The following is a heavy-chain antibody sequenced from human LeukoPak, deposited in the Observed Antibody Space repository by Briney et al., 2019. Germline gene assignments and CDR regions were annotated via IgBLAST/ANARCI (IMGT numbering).Heavy chain of an antibody. CDR2: IIPIFDTT. J-gene: IGHJ4*02. D-gene: IGHD2-15*01. Sequence: SVKVSCKASGGTFSSYAINWVRQAPGQGLEWMGGIIPIFDTTNYAQNFQGRVTITADKSTNTAYMELSSLRSEDTAVYYCAAVSCSGGSCYFSYFDYWGQGTLVTVSS. CDR1: GGTFSSYA. CDR3: AAVSCSGGSCYFSYFDY. V-gene: IGHV1-69*06.